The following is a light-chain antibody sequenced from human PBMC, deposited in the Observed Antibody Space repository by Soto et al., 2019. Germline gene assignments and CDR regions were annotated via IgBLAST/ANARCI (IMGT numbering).Light chain of an antibody. CDR3: QQYGSPPAWT. V-gene: IGKV3-20*01. CDR2: GAS. J-gene: IGKJ1*01. Sequence: EIVLTQSPGTLSLSPGERATLSCRASQSVSSSYLAWYQQKPGQAPRLLIYGASSRATGIPDRFSGSGSGTDFTLTISRLEPEDFAVYYCQQYGSPPAWTFGQGTKVEIK. CDR1: QSVSSSY.